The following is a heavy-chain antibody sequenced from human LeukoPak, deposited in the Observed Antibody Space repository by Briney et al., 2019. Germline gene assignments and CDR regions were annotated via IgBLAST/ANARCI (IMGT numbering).Heavy chain of an antibody. D-gene: IGHD1-26*01. CDR3: ARDFPLVVGATTDYFDY. CDR1: GYTFTSYG. V-gene: IGHV1-18*01. Sequence: ASVKVSCKASGYTFTSYGISWVRQAPGQGLEWMGWISAYNGNTNYAQKLQGRVTMTTDTSTSTAYMELRSLRSDDTAVYYCARDFPLVVGATTDYFDYWGQGTLVTVSS. CDR2: ISAYNGNT. J-gene: IGHJ4*02.